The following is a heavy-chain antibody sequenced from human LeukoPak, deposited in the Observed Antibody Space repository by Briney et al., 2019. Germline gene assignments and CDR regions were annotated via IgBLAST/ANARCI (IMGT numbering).Heavy chain of an antibody. J-gene: IGHJ5*02. D-gene: IGHD2/OR15-2a*01. Sequence: ASVKVSCKASGGTFTSCYIHWVRQAPGQGLEWIGVINPSGGSTSYAQNFQGRVTMTRDTSTSTVYMELSSLRSEDTAVYYCARRSTTAYNWFDPWGQGTLVTVSS. CDR2: INPSGGST. CDR1: GGTFTSCY. CDR3: ARRSTTAYNWFDP. V-gene: IGHV1-46*01.